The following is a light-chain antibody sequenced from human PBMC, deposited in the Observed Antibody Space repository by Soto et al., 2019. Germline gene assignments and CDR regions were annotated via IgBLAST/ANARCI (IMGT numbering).Light chain of an antibody. V-gene: IGKV1-39*01. CDR2: AAS. J-gene: IGKJ4*01. CDR3: QQSYSNPLT. Sequence: DIQMTQSPSSLSASVGETVIITCRASETITRYLNWYQSKPGKDPRLLISAASSLQSGVPSRFSGSYSGTDVTLTISSLQPEDFATYYCQQSYSNPLTFGGGTKVDMK. CDR1: ETITRY.